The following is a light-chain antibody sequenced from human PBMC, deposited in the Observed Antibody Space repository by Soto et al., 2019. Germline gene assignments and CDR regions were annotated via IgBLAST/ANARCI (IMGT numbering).Light chain of an antibody. V-gene: IGKV3-15*01. CDR2: GGS. CDR3: QQYNNWPIT. CDR1: QSVGSD. J-gene: IGKJ5*01. Sequence: IVMTQSPATLSVSPVERATLSCMASQSVGSDLAWYQQKPGQAPRLLIYGGSTRATGIPARVSGSGSGTEFTLTISSLQSEDFAVYYCQQYNNWPITFGQGTRLEIK.